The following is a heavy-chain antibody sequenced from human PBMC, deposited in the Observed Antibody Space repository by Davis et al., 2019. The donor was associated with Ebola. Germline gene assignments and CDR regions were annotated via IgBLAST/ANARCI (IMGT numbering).Heavy chain of an antibody. J-gene: IGHJ6*03. CDR2: ISAYNGNT. CDR3: ARDLEGRDSSSWSYYYYYMDV. V-gene: IGHV1-18*01. CDR1: GYTLTSYG. Sequence: ASVKVSCKASGYTLTSYGISWVRQAPGQGLEWMGWISAYNGNTNYAQKLQGRVTMTRDTSISTAYMELSRLRSDDTAVYYCARDLEGRDSSSWSYYYYYMDVWGKGTTVTVSS. D-gene: IGHD6-13*01.